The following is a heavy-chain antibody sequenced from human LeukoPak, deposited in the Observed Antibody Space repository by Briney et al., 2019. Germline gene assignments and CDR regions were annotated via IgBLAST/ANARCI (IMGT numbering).Heavy chain of an antibody. CDR2: ISYDGSNK. CDR3: AKEQSGGPGDY. V-gene: IGHV3-30*18. CDR1: GFTFSSYG. D-gene: IGHD3-10*01. Sequence: GGPLRLSCAASGFTFSSYGMHWVRQAPGKGLEWVAVISYDGSNKYYADSVKGRFTTSRDNSKNTLYLQMNSLRAEDTAVYYCAKEQSGGPGDYWGQGTLVTVSS. J-gene: IGHJ4*02.